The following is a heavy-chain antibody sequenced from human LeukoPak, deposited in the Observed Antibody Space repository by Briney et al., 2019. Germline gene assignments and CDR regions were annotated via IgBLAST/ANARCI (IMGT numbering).Heavy chain of an antibody. V-gene: IGHV3-7*01. CDR2: IKQDGSEK. CDR1: GFTFSSYW. D-gene: IGHD3-22*01. CDR3: AGVGITMIVVVNDAFDI. J-gene: IGHJ3*02. Sequence: GGSLRLSCAASGFTFSSYWMSWVRQAPGKGLEWVANIKQDGSEKYYVDSVKGRFTISRDNAKNSLYLQMNSLRAEDTAVYYCAGVGITMIVVVNDAFDIWGQGTMVTVSS.